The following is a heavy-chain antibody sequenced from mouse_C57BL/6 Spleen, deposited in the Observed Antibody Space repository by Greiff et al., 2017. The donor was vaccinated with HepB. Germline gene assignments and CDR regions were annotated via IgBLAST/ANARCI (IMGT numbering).Heavy chain of an antibody. CDR3: AWRQLRLPFAY. D-gene: IGHD3-2*02. CDR2: IWGVGST. Sequence: QVQLVESGPGLVAPSQSLSITCTVSGFSLTSYGVDWVRQSPGKGLEWLGVIWGVGSTNYNSALKSRLSISKDNSKSQVCLKMNSLQTDDTAMYYCAWRQLRLPFAYWGQGTLVTVSA. CDR1: GFSLTSYG. J-gene: IGHJ3*01. V-gene: IGHV2-6*01.